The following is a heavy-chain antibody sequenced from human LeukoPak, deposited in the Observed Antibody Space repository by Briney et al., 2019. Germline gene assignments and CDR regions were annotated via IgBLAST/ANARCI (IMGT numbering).Heavy chain of an antibody. J-gene: IGHJ4*02. Sequence: GGSLRLSCAASGFTFSSYGMHWVRQAPGKGLEWVAVISYDGSNKYYADSVKGRFTISRDNSKNTLYQQMNSLRAEDTTVYYCATPLYSYGHFDYWGQGTLVTVSS. CDR1: GFTFSSYG. D-gene: IGHD5-18*01. CDR2: ISYDGSNK. V-gene: IGHV3-30*03. CDR3: ATPLYSYGHFDY.